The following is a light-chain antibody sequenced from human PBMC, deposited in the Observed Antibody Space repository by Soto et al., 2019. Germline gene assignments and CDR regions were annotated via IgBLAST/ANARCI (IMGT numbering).Light chain of an antibody. CDR1: QSISSW. V-gene: IGKV1-5*03. CDR2: KAS. CDR3: QQYNTYSGT. Sequence: DIHLTQSPSTLSASVGDRVTITCRASQSISSWLAWYQQKPGKAPKLLIYKASTLESGVPSRFSGSGSGTEFTLTISSLQPDDFATYYCQQYNTYSGTFGQGTKMEIK. J-gene: IGKJ1*01.